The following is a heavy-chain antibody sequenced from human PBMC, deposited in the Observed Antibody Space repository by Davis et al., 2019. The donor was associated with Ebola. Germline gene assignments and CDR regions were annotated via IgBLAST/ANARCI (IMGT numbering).Heavy chain of an antibody. Sequence: ASVKVSCKASGYRFSIYGMSWVRQAPGQGLEWMGIINPSGGSTTYAQKFQGRVTMTRDTSTSTVHLEVRRLRSEDTAVYYCARDGPDYYGLDVWGQGTAVAVSS. J-gene: IGHJ6*02. CDR1: GYRFSIYG. V-gene: IGHV1-46*01. CDR2: INPSGGST. CDR3: ARDGPDYYGLDV.